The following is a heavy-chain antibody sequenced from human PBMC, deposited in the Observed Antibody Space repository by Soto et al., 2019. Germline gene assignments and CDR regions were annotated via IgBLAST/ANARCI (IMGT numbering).Heavy chain of an antibody. CDR3: ARRMVFYVNALDV. CDR1: GGSINSGSYS. J-gene: IGHJ6*02. Sequence: QLQLQESGSGLVKPSQTLSLTCAVPGGSINSGSYSWTWIRQPPGKDLEWIGYIYHSGSAYYNPARKCRVTISVDKSRNQFSLNVSSLTAADTAVYYCARRMVFYVNALDVWGQGTTVTVSS. CDR2: IYHSGSA. D-gene: IGHD3-10*01. V-gene: IGHV4-30-2*01.